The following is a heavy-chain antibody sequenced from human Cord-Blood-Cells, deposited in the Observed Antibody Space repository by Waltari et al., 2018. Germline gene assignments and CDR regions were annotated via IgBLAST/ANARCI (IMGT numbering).Heavy chain of an antibody. CDR2: ISSSSSYI. CDR1: GFTFSSYS. CDR3: ARDPEVGATFAFDI. J-gene: IGHJ3*02. V-gene: IGHV3-21*01. D-gene: IGHD1-26*01. Sequence: EVQLVESGGGLVKPGGSLRLSCAASGFTFSSYSMNWVRTAPGKGLEWFSSISSSSSYIYYADSVKGRFTISRDNAKNSLYLQMNSLRAEDTAVYYCARDPEVGATFAFDIWGQGTMVTVSS.